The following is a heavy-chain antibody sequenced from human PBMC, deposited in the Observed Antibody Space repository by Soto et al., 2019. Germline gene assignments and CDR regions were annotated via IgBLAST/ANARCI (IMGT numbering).Heavy chain of an antibody. CDR1: GSTFGDYA. V-gene: IGHV3-49*03. CDR3: TRLGYCSSTSCHALYYYYYYMDV. Sequence: GGSLRLSCTASGSTFGDYAMSWFRQAPGKGLEWVGFIRSKAYGGTTEYAASVKGRFTISRDDSKSIAYLQMNSLKTEDTAVYYCTRLGYCSSTSCHALYYYYYYMDVWGKGTTVTVSS. J-gene: IGHJ6*03. D-gene: IGHD2-2*01. CDR2: IRSKAYGGTT.